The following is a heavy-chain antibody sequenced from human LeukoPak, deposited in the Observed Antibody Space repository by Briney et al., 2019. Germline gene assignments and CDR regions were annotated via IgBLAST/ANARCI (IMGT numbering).Heavy chain of an antibody. CDR1: GGSISSYY. D-gene: IGHD1-26*01. J-gene: IGHJ4*02. CDR2: IYYSGST. Sequence: PSETLSLTCTVSGGSISSYYWSWIRQPPGKGLEWIGYIYYSGSTYYNPSLKSRVTISVDTSKNQFSLKLSSVTAADTAVYYCARSPGYGGYFDYWGQGTLVTVSS. CDR3: ARSPGYGGYFDY. V-gene: IGHV4-59*12.